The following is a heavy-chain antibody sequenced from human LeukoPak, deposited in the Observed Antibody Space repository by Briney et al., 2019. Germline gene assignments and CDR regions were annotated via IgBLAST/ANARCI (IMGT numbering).Heavy chain of an antibody. J-gene: IGHJ3*02. Sequence: GGSLRLSCAASGFTFSSYAMNWVRQAPGKGLEWVSAIGGSGAGTYYADSVKGRFTISRDNSKNSLYLQMNSLRAEDTAVYYCARVEATILAFDIWGQGTMVTVSS. CDR2: IGGSGAGT. V-gene: IGHV3-23*01. D-gene: IGHD5-12*01. CDR1: GFTFSSYA. CDR3: ARVEATILAFDI.